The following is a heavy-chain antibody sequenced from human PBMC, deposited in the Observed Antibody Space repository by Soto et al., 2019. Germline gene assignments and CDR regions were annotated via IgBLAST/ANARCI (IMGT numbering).Heavy chain of an antibody. CDR1: GGTPSNSA. CDR3: ASGRIVVVGSRAYYGMDV. V-gene: IGHV1-69*01. D-gene: IGHD6-19*01. CDR2: IIPVFVIV. Sequence: QVQLVQSGAEVKKPGSSVRVSCKASGGTPSNSAFSWVRQAPGQGLEWMGGIIPVFVIVKYAQNLEGRVTITADESTNTAYIGLSSLRYEDRAVYYCASGRIVVVGSRAYYGMDVWGQGTTVTVSS. J-gene: IGHJ6*02.